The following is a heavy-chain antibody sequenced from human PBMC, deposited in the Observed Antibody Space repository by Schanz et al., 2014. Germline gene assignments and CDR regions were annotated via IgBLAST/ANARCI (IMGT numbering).Heavy chain of an antibody. D-gene: IGHD2-15*01. CDR1: GFTFRNYD. Sequence: EVHLVESGGGLVQPGGSLRLSCAASGFTFRNYDMRWVRQAPGKGLEWVSYISATSAKIDYADSVQGRFTISRDNAKSSLYLQMNSLRAEDTAVYYCAAGGGFRIDYWGQGTLVTVSS. CDR3: AAGGGFRIDY. J-gene: IGHJ4*02. V-gene: IGHV3-48*04. CDR2: ISATSAKI.